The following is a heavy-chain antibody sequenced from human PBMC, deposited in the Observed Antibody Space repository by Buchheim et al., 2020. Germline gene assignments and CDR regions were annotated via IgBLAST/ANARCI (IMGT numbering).Heavy chain of an antibody. V-gene: IGHV3-23*01. CDR2: ISGSGGST. J-gene: IGHJ5*02. CDR1: GFTFSRYA. Sequence: EVQLLESRGGLVQPGGSLRLSCAASGFTFSRYAMSWVRQAPGKGLEWVSAISGSGGSTYYADSVKGRFTISRDNSKNTLYLQMNSLRAEDTAVYYFAKSSGIAAAGEPNNWFDPWGQGTL. D-gene: IGHD6-13*01. CDR3: AKSSGIAAAGEPNNWFDP.